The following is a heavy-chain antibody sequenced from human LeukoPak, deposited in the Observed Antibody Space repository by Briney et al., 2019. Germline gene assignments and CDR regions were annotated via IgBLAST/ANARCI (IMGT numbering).Heavy chain of an antibody. D-gene: IGHD3-16*01. Sequence: PGGSLRLSCAASGFSFNTYTMRWVRQAPGKGLEWVSGILDSGYSTYYANSVKGRFTISRDNSNNTLYLQMNSLRAEDTAVYYCAKLGGHPLHNYYVGVWGKGTTVAVSS. J-gene: IGHJ6*03. CDR2: ILDSGYST. CDR1: GFSFNTYT. V-gene: IGHV3-23*01. CDR3: AKLGGHPLHNYYVGV.